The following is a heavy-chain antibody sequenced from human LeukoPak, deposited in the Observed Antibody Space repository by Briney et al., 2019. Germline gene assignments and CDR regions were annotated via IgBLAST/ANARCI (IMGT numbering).Heavy chain of an antibody. CDR1: GYSFTSYW. CDR2: IYPGDSDT. J-gene: IGHJ3*02. D-gene: IGHD1-26*01. Sequence: GESLKISCKGSGYSFTSYWIGWVRQMPGKGLEWMGIIYPGDSDTTYSPSFQGQVTISADKSINIAYLQWSSLKASDTAMYYCASKPEVGVMGNAFDIWGQGTMVTVSS. V-gene: IGHV5-51*01. CDR3: ASKPEVGVMGNAFDI.